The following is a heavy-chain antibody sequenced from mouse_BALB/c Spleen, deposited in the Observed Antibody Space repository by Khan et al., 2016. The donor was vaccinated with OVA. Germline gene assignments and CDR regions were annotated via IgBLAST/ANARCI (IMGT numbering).Heavy chain of an antibody. V-gene: IGHV2-6-4*01. CDR1: GFSLSRYN. Sequence: QVQLKQSGPGLVAPSQTLSNTCTVSGFSLSRYNIHWVRQPPGGGLEWLGMIWGGGGTDYNSTLKSRLSISQDNSKSQVFLKMNSLQTDDTAMYYCARAYYRYDGYYAMDYWGQGTSVTVSS. CDR2: IWGGGGT. J-gene: IGHJ4*01. D-gene: IGHD2-14*01. CDR3: ARAYYRYDGYYAMDY.